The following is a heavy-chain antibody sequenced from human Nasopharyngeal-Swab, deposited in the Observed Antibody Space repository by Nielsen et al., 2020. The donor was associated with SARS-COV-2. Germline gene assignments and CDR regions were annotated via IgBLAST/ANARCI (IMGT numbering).Heavy chain of an antibody. CDR1: GFTFSNYG. J-gene: IGHJ3*02. CDR2: IQNDGSNK. CDR3: AREGIDAFDI. Sequence: LKISCTASGFTFSNYGIHWVRQAPDQGLDWVAFIQNDGSNKYYTDSVKGRFTISRDNSKNTLYLQMSSLRAEDTATYYCAREGIDAFDIWGQGTMVTVSS. V-gene: IGHV3-30*19. D-gene: IGHD2/OR15-2a*01.